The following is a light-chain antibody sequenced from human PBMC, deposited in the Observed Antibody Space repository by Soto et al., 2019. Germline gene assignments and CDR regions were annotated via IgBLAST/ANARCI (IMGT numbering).Light chain of an antibody. CDR3: QQYASSPQA. Sequence: ETVLTQSPGTLSLSPGERATLSCRASQSVSSSYLAWYQQKPGQAPRLLIYGASSRATGIPDRFSGSGSGTDFSITISRLEPEDFAVYYCQQYASSPQAFGQGTKVEIK. CDR2: GAS. CDR1: QSVSSSY. J-gene: IGKJ1*01. V-gene: IGKV3-20*01.